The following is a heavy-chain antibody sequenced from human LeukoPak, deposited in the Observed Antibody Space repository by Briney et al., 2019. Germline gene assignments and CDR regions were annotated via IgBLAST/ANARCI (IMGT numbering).Heavy chain of an antibody. CDR1: GFTFSSYS. J-gene: IGHJ4*02. D-gene: IGHD6-13*01. CDR2: ISSSSSYI. Sequence: GGSLRLSCAASGFTFSSYSMNWVRQAPGKGLEWVSSISSSSSYIYYADSVKGRFTISRDNAKNSLYLQMNSLRAEDTAAYYCARGISGTGLYYFDYWGQGTLVTVSS. CDR3: ARGISGTGLYYFDY. V-gene: IGHV3-21*01.